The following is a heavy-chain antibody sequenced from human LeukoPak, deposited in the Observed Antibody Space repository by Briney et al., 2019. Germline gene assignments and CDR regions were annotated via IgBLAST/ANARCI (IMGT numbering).Heavy chain of an antibody. CDR3: AKGLTSGATRLAAMGTHAFDI. Sequence: PGGSLRLSCAASGFTFSSYAMSWVRQAPGKGLEWVSAISGSGGSTYYADSVKGRFTISRDNSKNTQYLQMICLRAEDTAVYYCAKGLTSGATRLAAMGTHAFDIWGQGTMVTVSS. CDR2: ISGSGGST. V-gene: IGHV3-23*01. CDR1: GFTFSSYA. J-gene: IGHJ3*02. D-gene: IGHD3-16*01.